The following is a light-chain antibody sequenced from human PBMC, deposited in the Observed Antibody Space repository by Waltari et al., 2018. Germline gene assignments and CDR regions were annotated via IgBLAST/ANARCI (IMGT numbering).Light chain of an antibody. CDR1: QSIGRT. Sequence: EVVLTQSPGTLSLSPGERATLSCRASQSIGRTLTWYQQKPCQSPRLLMYGASIRAAGIPDRFSGSGSGTDFILTITRLEPEYFAVYYCQNYERLPVTFGQGTKVEIK. V-gene: IGKV3-20*01. CDR2: GAS. CDR3: QNYERLPVT. J-gene: IGKJ1*01.